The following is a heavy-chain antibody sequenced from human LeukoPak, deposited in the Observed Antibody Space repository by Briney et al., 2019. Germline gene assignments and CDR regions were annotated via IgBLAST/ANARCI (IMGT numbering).Heavy chain of an antibody. V-gene: IGHV3-48*03. D-gene: IGHD3-16*01. CDR1: GFTFSSYE. CDR3: ARDPGIMITFGGGLAYFDY. CDR2: ISSSGSTI. Sequence: GGSLRLSCAASGFTFSSYEMNWVRQAPGKGLEWVSYISSSGSTIYYADSVKGRFTISRDNAKNSLYLQMNSLRAEDTAVYYCARDPGIMITFGGGLAYFDYRGQGTLVTVSS. J-gene: IGHJ4*02.